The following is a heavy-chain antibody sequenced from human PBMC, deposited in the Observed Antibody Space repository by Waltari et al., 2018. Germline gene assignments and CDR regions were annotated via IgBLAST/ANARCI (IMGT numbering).Heavy chain of an antibody. CDR2: IFSNDEK. Sequence: QVTLKESGPVLVKPTETLTLTCTVSGFSLSNARMGVSWIRQPPGKALEWLAHIFSNDEKSYSTSLKSRLTISMDTSKSQVVLTMTNMDPVDTATYYCARIKRPLGADDRTRIATTNWFDPWGQGTLVTVSS. J-gene: IGHJ5*02. V-gene: IGHV2-26*01. D-gene: IGHD6-13*01. CDR3: ARIKRPLGADDRTRIATTNWFDP. CDR1: GFSLSNARMG.